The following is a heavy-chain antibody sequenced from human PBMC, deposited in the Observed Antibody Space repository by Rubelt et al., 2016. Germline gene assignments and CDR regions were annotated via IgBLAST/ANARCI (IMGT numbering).Heavy chain of an antibody. CDR3: ARDPSTLKRDLYYDSSGYSWVFDY. V-gene: IGHV3-33*01. J-gene: IGHJ4*02. Sequence: WYDGSNKYYADSVKGRFTISRDNSKNTLYLQMNSLRAEDTAVYYCARDPSTLKRDLYYDSSGYSWVFDYWGQGTLVTVSS. D-gene: IGHD3-22*01. CDR2: WYDGSNK.